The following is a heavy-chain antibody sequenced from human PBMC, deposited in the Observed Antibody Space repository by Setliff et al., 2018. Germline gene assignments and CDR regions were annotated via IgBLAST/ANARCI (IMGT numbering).Heavy chain of an antibody. CDR3: AKGVSAYTNDAFHI. V-gene: IGHV3-23*05. Sequence: GESLKISCVGSGFTISGYAMTWVRQVPGKGLEWISSIKDSDYSTYYADSVKGRFTISRDNSKNTLYLQMNSLRAEDTALYYCAKGVSAYTNDAFHIWGQGTMVTVSS. CDR1: GFTISGYA. J-gene: IGHJ3*02. CDR2: IKDSDYST. D-gene: IGHD3-16*01.